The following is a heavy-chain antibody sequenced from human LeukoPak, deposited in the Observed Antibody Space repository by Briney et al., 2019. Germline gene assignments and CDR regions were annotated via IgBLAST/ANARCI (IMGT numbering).Heavy chain of an antibody. CDR1: GFTFSGSA. CDR2: VRSKINNRAT. V-gene: IGHV3-73*01. D-gene: IGHD3-10*01. Sequence: GGSLRLSCTASGFTFSGSAMHWVRQASGKGLEWVGRVRSKINNRATEYAVSVKGRFSISRDNSKNTLYLQMNSLRAEDTAVYYCAKAPYGSGSRPFDYWGQGTLVTVSS. J-gene: IGHJ4*02. CDR3: AKAPYGSGSRPFDY.